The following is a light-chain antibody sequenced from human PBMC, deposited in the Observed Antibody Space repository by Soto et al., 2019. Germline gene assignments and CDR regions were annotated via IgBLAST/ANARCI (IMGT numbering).Light chain of an antibody. CDR2: DTS. J-gene: IGKJ1*01. V-gene: IGKV3-15*01. CDR1: LSVSSG. CDR3: HQYNSWPQT. Sequence: EIVMTQSPATLSVSPGERVTLFCRASLSVSSGLAWYQQKPGQSPRLLIYDTSTRASGIPARFSGSGSGTDFPLTIGSLQSEDVAVYYCHQYNSWPQTFGQGTKVEIK.